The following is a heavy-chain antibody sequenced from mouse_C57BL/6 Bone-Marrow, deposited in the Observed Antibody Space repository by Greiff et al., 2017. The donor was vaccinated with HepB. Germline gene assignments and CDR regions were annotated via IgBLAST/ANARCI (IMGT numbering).Heavy chain of an antibody. V-gene: IGHV1-7*01. Sequence: QVQLQQSGAELAKPGASVKLSCKASGYTFTSYWMHWVKQRPGQGLEWIGYINPSSGYTKYNQKFKDKATLTADKSSITAYMQLSSRTYEDSAVYYCAREVIYYYGHCYAMDYWGQGTSVTVSS. D-gene: IGHD1-1*01. J-gene: IGHJ4*01. CDR2: INPSSGYT. CDR3: AREVIYYYGHCYAMDY. CDR1: GYTFTSYW.